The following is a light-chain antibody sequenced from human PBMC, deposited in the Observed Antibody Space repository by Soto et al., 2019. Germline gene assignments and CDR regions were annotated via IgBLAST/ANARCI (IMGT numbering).Light chain of an antibody. CDR2: DAS. Sequence: ETVMTQSPGTLSVSLGERATLSCRASESVSRNLAWYQQKPGQAPRLLIYDASTRATGIPDRFSGGGSGTEFTLTISSLQSEDFVVYYCQQYNSWPPITFGQGTRLEIK. CDR1: ESVSRN. V-gene: IGKV3-15*01. J-gene: IGKJ5*01. CDR3: QQYNSWPPIT.